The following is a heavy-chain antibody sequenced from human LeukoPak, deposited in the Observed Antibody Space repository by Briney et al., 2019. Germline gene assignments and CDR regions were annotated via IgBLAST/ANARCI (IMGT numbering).Heavy chain of an antibody. CDR1: GGSISSSNYY. CDR3: ARDGYYYDGSDSWGRSLVLFPFDY. V-gene: IGHV4-39*07. D-gene: IGHD3-22*01. CDR2: IYYSGST. Sequence: KASETLSLTCTVSGGSISSSNYYWGWIRQPPGKGLEWIGSIYYSGSTYYNPSLKSRVTMSVDTSKNQFSLKLSSVTAADTAVYYCARDGYYYDGSDSWGRSLVLFPFDYWGQGTLVTVSS. J-gene: IGHJ4*02.